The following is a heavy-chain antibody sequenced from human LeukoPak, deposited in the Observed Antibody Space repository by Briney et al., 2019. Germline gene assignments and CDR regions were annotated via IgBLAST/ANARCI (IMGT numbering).Heavy chain of an antibody. CDR1: GFTFSSYA. J-gene: IGHJ6*03. CDR3: ARVGYYYYYMDV. Sequence: GGSLRLSCAASGFTFSSYAMSWVRQAPGKGLEWVSAISGSGGSTYYADSVKGRFTISRDNSKNTLYLQMNSLRAEDTAVYYCARVGYYYYYMDVWGKGTTVTVSS. CDR2: ISGSGGST. V-gene: IGHV3-23*01.